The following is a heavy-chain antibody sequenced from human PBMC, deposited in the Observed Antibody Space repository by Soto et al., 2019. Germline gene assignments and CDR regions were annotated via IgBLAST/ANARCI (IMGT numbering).Heavy chain of an antibody. CDR2: ISYDGNNK. CDR3: ARARLDTPALDY. J-gene: IGHJ4*02. V-gene: IGHV3-30*09. CDR1: GFTFSPYA. Sequence: QVQLVESGGRVVQPGRSLRLSCAASGFTFSPYAMHWVRQAPGKGLEWVAVISYDGNNKNYADSVKGRLAISRDNSRNTLYLQMNSLRAEDTAVYYCARARLDTPALDYWGQGTLVTVSS. D-gene: IGHD2-2*01.